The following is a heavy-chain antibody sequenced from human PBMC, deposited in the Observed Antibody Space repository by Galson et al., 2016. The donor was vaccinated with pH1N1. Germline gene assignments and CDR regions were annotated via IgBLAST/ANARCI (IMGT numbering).Heavy chain of an antibody. CDR1: GYSVTRYY. J-gene: IGHJ4*02. V-gene: IGHV1-46*01. CDR2: IDPSDGTT. Sequence: SVKVCCKAAGYSVTRYYMHWVRQAPGQGLEWMGIIDPSDGTTTYPQKFQGRIILTRDTSTNSVHMELTTLRPDDSATYFCARRYYFDYWGQGTLVTVSS. CDR3: ARRYYFDY.